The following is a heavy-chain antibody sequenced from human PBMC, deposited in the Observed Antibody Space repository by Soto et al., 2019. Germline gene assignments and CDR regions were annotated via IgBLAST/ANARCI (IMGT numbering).Heavy chain of an antibody. J-gene: IGHJ4*02. CDR2: ISSSSSYI. CDR1: GFTFSSYS. D-gene: IGHD3-22*01. Sequence: GGSLRLSYAASGFTFSSYSMNWVRQAPGKGLEWVSSISSSSSYIYYADSVKGRFTISRDNAKNSLYLQMNSLRAEDTAVYYCARDGTAYYYDSSGMDYWGQGTLVTVSS. V-gene: IGHV3-21*01. CDR3: ARDGTAYYYDSSGMDY.